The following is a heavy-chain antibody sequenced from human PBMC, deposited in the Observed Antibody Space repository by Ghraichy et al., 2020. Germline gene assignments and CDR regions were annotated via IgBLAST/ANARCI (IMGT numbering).Heavy chain of an antibody. CDR3: TTDYYGSGSYYKGYYYYGMDV. CDR1: GFTFSNAW. CDR2: IKSKTDGGTT. D-gene: IGHD3-10*01. V-gene: IGHV3-15*01. J-gene: IGHJ6*02. Sequence: GGSLRLSCAASGFTFSNAWMSWVRQAPGKGLEWVGRIKSKTDGGTTDYAAPVKGRFTISRDDSKNTLYLQMNSLKTEDTAVYYCTTDYYGSGSYYKGYYYYGMDVWGQGTTVTVSS.